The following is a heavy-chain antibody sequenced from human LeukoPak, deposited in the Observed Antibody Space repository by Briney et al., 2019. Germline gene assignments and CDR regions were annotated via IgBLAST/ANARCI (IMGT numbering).Heavy chain of an antibody. D-gene: IGHD2-15*01. V-gene: IGHV4-59*01. J-gene: IGHJ6*03. CDR2: IYYSGST. Sequence: SETLSLTCTVSGGSISSYYWSWLRQPPGKGLEWIGYIYYSGSTNYNPSLKSRVTISVDTSKNQFSLKLSSVTAADTAVYYCARADGYCSGGSCYSAAYYYMDVWGKGTTVTVAS. CDR3: ARADGYCSGGSCYSAAYYYMDV. CDR1: GGSISSYY.